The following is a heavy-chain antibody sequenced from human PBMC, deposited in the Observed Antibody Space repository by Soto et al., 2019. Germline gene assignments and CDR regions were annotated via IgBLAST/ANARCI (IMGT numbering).Heavy chain of an antibody. CDR1: GFSLSTTGMG. Sequence: QITLKESGPTLVRPTQTLTMTCTFSGFSLSTTGMGVGWLRQPPGKAPEWLGLIYWDDEKHYSPSLENRITIMKDTPKNQVVLIMTNVDPADTGTYYCVSRPVRGTNFFDPWGQGILVTVSS. J-gene: IGHJ5*02. CDR3: VSRPVRGTNFFDP. CDR2: IYWDDEK. D-gene: IGHD3-10*01. V-gene: IGHV2-5*02.